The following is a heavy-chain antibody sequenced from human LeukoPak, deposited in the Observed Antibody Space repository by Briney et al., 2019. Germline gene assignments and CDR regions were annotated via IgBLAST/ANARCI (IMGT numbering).Heavy chain of an antibody. V-gene: IGHV1-18*04. CDR2: ISAYNGNT. CDR3: ARDPYYYGSGSPRVDTQFDY. D-gene: IGHD3-10*01. J-gene: IGHJ4*02. Sequence: ASVKVSCKASGYTFTSYGISWVRQAPGQGLEWMGWISAYNGNTNYAQKLQGRVTMTTDTSTSTDYMELRSLRSDDTAAYYCARDPYYYGSGSPRVDTQFDYWGQGTLVSVSS. CDR1: GYTFTSYG.